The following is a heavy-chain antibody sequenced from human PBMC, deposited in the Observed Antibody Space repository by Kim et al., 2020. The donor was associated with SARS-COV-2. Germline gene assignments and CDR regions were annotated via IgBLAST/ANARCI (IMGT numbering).Heavy chain of an antibody. CDR2: IYYSGST. CDR1: GGSISSSSYY. CDR3: ARPYGDYVIDAFDI. V-gene: IGHV4-39*01. Sequence: SETLSLTCTVSGGSISSSSYYWGWIRQPPGKGLEWIGSIYYSGSTYYNPSLKSRVTISVDTSKNQFSLKLSSVTAADTAVYYCARPYGDYVIDAFDIWGQGTMVTVSS. J-gene: IGHJ3*02. D-gene: IGHD4-17*01.